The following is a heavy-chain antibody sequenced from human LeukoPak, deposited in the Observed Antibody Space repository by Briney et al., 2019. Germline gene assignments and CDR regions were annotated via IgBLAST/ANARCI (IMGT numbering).Heavy chain of an antibody. CDR3: ARPLLECSSTSCYASFDY. V-gene: IGHV4-34*01. CDR2: INHSGST. J-gene: IGHJ4*02. CDR1: GGSFSGYY. D-gene: IGHD2-2*01. Sequence: SETLSLTCAVYGGSFSGYYWSWIRQPPGKGLEWIGEINHSGSTNYNPSLKSRVTISVDTSKNQFSLKLSSVTAADTAVYYCARPLLECSSTSCYASFDYWGQGTLVTVSS.